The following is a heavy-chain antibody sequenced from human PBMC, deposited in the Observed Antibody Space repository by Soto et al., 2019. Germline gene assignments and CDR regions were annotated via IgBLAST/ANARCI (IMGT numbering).Heavy chain of an antibody. CDR3: ARVITIFGVVTSYMDF. J-gene: IGHJ6*03. D-gene: IGHD3-3*01. V-gene: IGHV4-59*01. CDR2: IYYSGST. Sequence: SETLSLTCTVSGGSISSYYWSWIRQPPGKGLEWIGYIYYSGSTNYNPSLKSRVTISVDTSKNQFSLKLSSVTAADTAVYYCARVITIFGVVTSYMDFWGQGTTVTVSS. CDR1: GGSISSYY.